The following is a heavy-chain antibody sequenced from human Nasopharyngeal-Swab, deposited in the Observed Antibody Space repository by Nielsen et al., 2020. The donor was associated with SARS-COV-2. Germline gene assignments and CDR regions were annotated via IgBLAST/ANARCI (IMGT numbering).Heavy chain of an antibody. Sequence: LRLSCTVSGGSISSGRYYWSWIRQPAGKGLEWIGRIYTSGSTNYNPSLKSRVTISVDTSKNQFSLKLSSVTAADTAVYYCARGLRGVTTYYYYYYMDVWGKGTTVTVSS. D-gene: IGHD4-17*01. CDR3: ARGLRGVTTYYYYYYMDV. J-gene: IGHJ6*03. CDR1: GGSISSGRYY. V-gene: IGHV4-61*02. CDR2: IYTSGST.